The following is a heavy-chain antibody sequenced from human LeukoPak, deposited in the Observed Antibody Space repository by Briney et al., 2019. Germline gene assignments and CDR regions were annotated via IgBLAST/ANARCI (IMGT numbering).Heavy chain of an antibody. J-gene: IGHJ4*02. CDR1: GFTFSSYG. CDR2: ISYDGSNK. D-gene: IGHD3-22*01. Sequence: PGGSLRLSCAASGFTFSSYGMHWVRQAPGKGLEWVAAISYDGSNKYYADSVKGRFTISRDNSKNTLYLQMNSLRAEDTAVYYCAKDLYYYDSSGYYCDYWGQGTLVTVSS. V-gene: IGHV3-30*18. CDR3: AKDLYYYDSSGYYCDY.